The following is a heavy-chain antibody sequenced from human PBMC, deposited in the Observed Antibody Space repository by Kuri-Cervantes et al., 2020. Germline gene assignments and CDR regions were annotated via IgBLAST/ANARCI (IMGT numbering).Heavy chain of an antibody. J-gene: IGHJ3*02. Sequence: GESLKISCAASGFTFRSYGMSWVRQAPGKGLEWVSSIGGASGVNTYYADSVRGRFTISRDNSKNTLFLQMNSLRAEDTAVYYCYVWGSSSDDAFDIWGQGTMVTVSS. D-gene: IGHD3-16*01. CDR2: IGGASGVNT. V-gene: IGHV3-23*01. CDR3: YVWGSSSDDAFDI. CDR1: GFTFRSYG.